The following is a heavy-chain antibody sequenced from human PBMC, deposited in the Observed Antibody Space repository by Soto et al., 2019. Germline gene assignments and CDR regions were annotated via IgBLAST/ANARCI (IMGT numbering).Heavy chain of an antibody. CDR2: IYYSGST. J-gene: IGHJ4*02. CDR3: ATQIAVTGGYFDY. Sequence: SETLSLTCTVSGGSIGTSFWNWIRQPPGKGLEWIGYIYYSGSTNYNPSLKSQVTISVDTSRDQFSLKLSSVTAADTAVYYCATQIAVTGGYFDYWGQGMLVTVSS. D-gene: IGHD6-19*01. V-gene: IGHV4-59*08. CDR1: GGSIGTSF.